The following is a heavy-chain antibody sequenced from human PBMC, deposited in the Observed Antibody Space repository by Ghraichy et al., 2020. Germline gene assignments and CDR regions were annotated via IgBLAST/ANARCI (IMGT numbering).Heavy chain of an antibody. V-gene: IGHV3-9*01. CDR3: AKDYDSSGYYIDY. J-gene: IGHJ4*02. CDR1: GFTFDDYA. Sequence: GGSLRLSCAASGFTFDDYAMHWVRQAPGKGLEWVSGISWNSGSIGYADSVKGRFTISRDNAKNSLYLQMNSLRAEDTALYYCAKDYDSSGYYIDYWGQGTLVTVSS. CDR2: ISWNSGSI. D-gene: IGHD3-22*01.